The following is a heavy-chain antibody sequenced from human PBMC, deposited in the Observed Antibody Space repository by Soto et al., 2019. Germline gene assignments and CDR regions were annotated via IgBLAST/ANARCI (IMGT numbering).Heavy chain of an antibody. V-gene: IGHV1-69*02. D-gene: IGHD4-17*01. CDR1: GGTFSSYT. Sequence: QVQLVQSGAEVKKPGSSVKVSCKASGGTFSSYTISWVRQAPGQGLEWMGRIIPILGIANYAQKFQGRVTITADKSTSTAYMVLSSLRSEDTAVYDCAGPFYGDDVPPYYYDGMDVWGQGTTVTVSS. CDR2: IIPILGIA. CDR3: AGPFYGDDVPPYYYDGMDV. J-gene: IGHJ6*02.